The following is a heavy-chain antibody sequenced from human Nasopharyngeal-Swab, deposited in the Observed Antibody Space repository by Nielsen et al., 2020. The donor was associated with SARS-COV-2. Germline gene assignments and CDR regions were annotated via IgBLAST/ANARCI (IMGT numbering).Heavy chain of an antibody. CDR3: ARDGLDYDFWSAYFMDV. D-gene: IGHD3-3*01. CDR2: ISNSSSYI. V-gene: IGHV3-21*01. CDR1: GLTFNNYN. J-gene: IGHJ6*02. Sequence: GGSLRLSCAASGLTFNNYNFNWVRQAPGKGLEWVSSISNSSSYIYYADSVKGRFTISRDNAKNSLYLQMNSLRAEDTAVYYCARDGLDYDFWSAYFMDVWGQGTTVTVSS.